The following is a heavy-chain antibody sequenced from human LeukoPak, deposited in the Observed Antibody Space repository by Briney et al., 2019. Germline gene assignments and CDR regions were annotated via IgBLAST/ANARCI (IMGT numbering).Heavy chain of an antibody. CDR1: GFTFDDYG. CDR3: ARDSQYYDYVWGNPSYYFDY. D-gene: IGHD3-16*01. J-gene: IGHJ4*02. V-gene: IGHV3-20*04. Sequence: PGGSLRLSCAASGFTFDDYGMSWVRQAPGKGLEWVSGINWNGGSTGYADSVKGRFTISRDNAKNSLYLQMNSLRAEDTAVYYCARDSQYYDYVWGNPSYYFDYWGQGTLVTVSS. CDR2: INWNGGST.